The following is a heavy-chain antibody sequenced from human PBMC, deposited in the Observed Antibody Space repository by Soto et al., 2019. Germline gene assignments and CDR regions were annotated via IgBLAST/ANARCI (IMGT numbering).Heavy chain of an antibody. J-gene: IGHJ4*02. D-gene: IGHD5-18*01. CDR3: ARGGRGYSSAPRYYFDY. CDR1: GGSFSSNP. Sequence: QVQLVQSGSEVKKPGSSVKVSCKAPGGSFSSNPISWVRQAPGQGLEWMAGIIPIFATVHYAQKFQGRVTITADESTSTAYMELTSLRSEDTAVYFCARGGRGYSSAPRYYFDYWGQGTLVTVS. V-gene: IGHV1-69*01. CDR2: IIPIFATV.